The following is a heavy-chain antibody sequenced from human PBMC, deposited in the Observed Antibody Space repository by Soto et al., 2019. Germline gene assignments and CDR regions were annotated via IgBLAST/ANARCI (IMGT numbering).Heavy chain of an antibody. Sequence: SQTLSLTCTVSSGSISRGAYYWSWIRQHPGKGLEWIGYIYYSGSTYYNPSLKSRVTISVDTSKNQFPLKLSSVTAADTAVYYCARGLGGNYDFDYWGQGTLV. CDR2: IYYSGST. CDR3: ARGLGGNYDFDY. D-gene: IGHD4-4*01. CDR1: SGSISRGAYY. J-gene: IGHJ4*02. V-gene: IGHV4-31*03.